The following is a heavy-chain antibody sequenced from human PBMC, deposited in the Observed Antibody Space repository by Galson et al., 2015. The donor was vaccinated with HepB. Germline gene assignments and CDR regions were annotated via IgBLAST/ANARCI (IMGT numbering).Heavy chain of an antibody. D-gene: IGHD2-8*01. CDR1: GFTFSSYS. CDR3: ARAALMVYAPF. J-gene: IGHJ3*01. CDR2: ISSSSSYI. V-gene: IGHV3-21*01. Sequence: SLRLSCAASGFTFSSYSMNWVRQAPGKGLEWVSSISSSSSYIYYADSVKGRFTISRDNAKNSLYLQMNSLRAEDTAVYYCARAALMVYAPFWGQGTMVTVSS.